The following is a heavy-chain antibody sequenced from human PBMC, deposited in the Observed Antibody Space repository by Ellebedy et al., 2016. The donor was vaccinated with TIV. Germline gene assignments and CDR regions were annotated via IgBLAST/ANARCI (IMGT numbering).Heavy chain of an antibody. D-gene: IGHD3-16*01. V-gene: IGHV3-23*01. J-gene: IGHJ4*02. CDR1: GFTFSTYS. CDR3: AKGVLFRLGAED. CDR2: INSGGST. Sequence: GESLKISXAASGFTFSTYSMNWVRQAPGKGLEWVSAINSGGSTYYADSVKGRFTISRDNSKNTLYLQMNSLRAEDTAVYYCAKGVLFRLGAEDWGQGTLVTVSS.